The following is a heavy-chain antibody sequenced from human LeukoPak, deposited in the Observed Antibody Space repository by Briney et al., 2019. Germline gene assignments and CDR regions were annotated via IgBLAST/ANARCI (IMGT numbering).Heavy chain of an antibody. CDR1: GFTFSSYS. CDR2: ISSSSSTI. D-gene: IGHD6-19*01. V-gene: IGHV3-48*01. J-gene: IGHJ4*02. CDR3: ARLAVAGTFDY. Sequence: GGSLRLSCAASGFTFSSYSMNWVRQAPGKGLEWVSYISSSSSTIYYADSVKGRFTISRDNAKNSLYLQMNSLRAEDTAVYYCARLAVAGTFDYWGQGTLVTVSS.